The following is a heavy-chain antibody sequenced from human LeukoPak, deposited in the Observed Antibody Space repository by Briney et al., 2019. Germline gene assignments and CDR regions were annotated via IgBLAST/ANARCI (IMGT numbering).Heavy chain of an antibody. CDR1: GFTFSRHW. CDR3: ARDKYYYDSAPFDY. D-gene: IGHD3-22*01. CDR2: ISSSGSTI. J-gene: IGHJ4*02. V-gene: IGHV3-48*04. Sequence: GGSLRLSCAASGFTFSRHWMSWVRQAPGKGLEWVSYISSSGSTIYYADSVKGRFTISRDNAKNSLYLQMNSLRAEDTAVYYCARDKYYYDSAPFDYWGQGTLVTVSS.